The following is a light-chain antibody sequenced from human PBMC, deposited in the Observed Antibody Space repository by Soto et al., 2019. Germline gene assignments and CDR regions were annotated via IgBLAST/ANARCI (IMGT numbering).Light chain of an antibody. CDR2: GAS. CDR1: QSVSTN. Sequence: EIVMTQSPGTLSLSPGERATLSCRASQSVSTNLAWYQQIPGQAPRLLIYGASTRATAIPARFSGSGSGTEFTLAISSLQSEEFAVYYCQQYNDWSQTFGLGSKV. J-gene: IGKJ1*01. V-gene: IGKV3-15*01. CDR3: QQYNDWSQT.